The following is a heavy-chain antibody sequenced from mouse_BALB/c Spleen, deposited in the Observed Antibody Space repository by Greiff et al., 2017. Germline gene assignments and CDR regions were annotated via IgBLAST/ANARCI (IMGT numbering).Heavy chain of an antibody. CDR2: ISNLAYSI. V-gene: IGHV5-15*02. D-gene: IGHD1-1*01. J-gene: IGHJ3*01. CDR1: GFTFSDYG. CDR3: ARDSNYSPFAY. Sequence: EVKLMESGGGLVQPGGSRKLSCAASGFTFSDYGMAWVRQAPGKGPEWVAFISNLAYSIYYADTVTGRFTISRENAKNTLYLEMSSLRSEDTAMYYCARDSNYSPFAYWGQGTLVTVSA.